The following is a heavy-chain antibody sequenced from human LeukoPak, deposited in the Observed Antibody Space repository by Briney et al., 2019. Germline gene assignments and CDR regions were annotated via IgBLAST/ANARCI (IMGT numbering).Heavy chain of an antibody. CDR3: ARFAVAGTSY. CDR2: IYYSGST. J-gene: IGHJ4*02. Sequence: PSQTLSLTCTVSGGSISSGGYYWSWIRQHPGKGLEWIGYIYYSGSTYYNPSLKSRVTISVDTSKNQFSLELSSVTAADTAVYYCARFAVAGTSYWGQGTLVTVSS. CDR1: GGSISSGGYY. V-gene: IGHV4-31*03. D-gene: IGHD6-19*01.